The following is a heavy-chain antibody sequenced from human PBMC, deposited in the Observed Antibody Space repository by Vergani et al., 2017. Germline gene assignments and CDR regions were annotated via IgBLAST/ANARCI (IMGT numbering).Heavy chain of an antibody. CDR3: VRRPKYRSSFYYYYYYMDV. V-gene: IGHV1-8*01. Sequence: QVQLVQSGAEVKKPGASVKVSCKASGYTFTSYDINWVRQATGQGLEWMGWMNPNSGNTGYAQKFQGRVTMTRNTSISTAYMELSSLRSEDTAVYYCVRRPKYRSSFYYYYYYMDVWGKGTTVTVSS. D-gene: IGHD6-6*01. CDR1: GYTFTSYD. CDR2: MNPNSGNT. J-gene: IGHJ6*03.